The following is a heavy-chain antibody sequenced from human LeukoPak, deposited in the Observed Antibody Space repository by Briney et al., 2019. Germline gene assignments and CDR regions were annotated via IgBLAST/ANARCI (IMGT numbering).Heavy chain of an antibody. CDR1: GDSISNYY. Sequence: SETPSLTCTVSGDSISNYYWSWIRQPAGKGLEWIGRIYTSGSTNYNPSLKSRVTMSVDTSKNQFSLKLSSVTAADTAVYYCASGFSSTWFPNWGQGTLVTVSS. CDR3: ASGFSSTWFPN. D-gene: IGHD6-13*01. J-gene: IGHJ4*02. V-gene: IGHV4-4*07. CDR2: IYTSGST.